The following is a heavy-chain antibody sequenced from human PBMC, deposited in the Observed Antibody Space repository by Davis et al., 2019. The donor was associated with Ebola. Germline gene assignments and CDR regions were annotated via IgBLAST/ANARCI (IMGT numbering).Heavy chain of an antibody. Sequence: GGSLRLSCAGSGITFSRYTMTWVRQAPGKGLEWVSAISGSGGNTYYADSVKGRFTISRDNSKKTMYLQMNSLRGEDTAVYYCAKDTSNIWFDIWGQGTMVTVSS. V-gene: IGHV3-23*01. CDR3: AKDTSNIWFDI. D-gene: IGHD1-26*01. CDR1: GITFSRYT. CDR2: ISGSGGNT. J-gene: IGHJ3*02.